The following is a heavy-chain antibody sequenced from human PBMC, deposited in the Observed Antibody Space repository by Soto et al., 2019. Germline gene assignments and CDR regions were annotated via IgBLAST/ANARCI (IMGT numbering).Heavy chain of an antibody. J-gene: IGHJ4*02. Sequence: EVQLLESGGGLVQPGGSLRLSCAASGFIFNTYTMTWVRQAPGKGLEWVSSISGNGGTTFYADSVKGRFTVSRDNSDNTLYLQMSSLRAEDTAVYYCAQSWDFLTGRHPNRGLDYWGQGTLVTVSS. D-gene: IGHD3-9*01. CDR2: ISGNGGTT. CDR3: AQSWDFLTGRHPNRGLDY. CDR1: GFIFNTYT. V-gene: IGHV3-23*01.